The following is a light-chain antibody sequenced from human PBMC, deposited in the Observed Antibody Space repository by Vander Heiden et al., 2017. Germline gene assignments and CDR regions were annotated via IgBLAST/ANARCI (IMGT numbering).Light chain of an antibody. Sequence: IVLTQSPGTLSLSPGERATLSCRASQSVSSNYLAWYQQKPGQAPRLLIYLASSRATGIPNRFSGSGSGTDFTLTISRLEPEDFAVYYCQQYASSRTFGQGTKVEIK. J-gene: IGKJ1*01. CDR2: LAS. CDR3: QQYASSRT. CDR1: QSVSSNY. V-gene: IGKV3-20*01.